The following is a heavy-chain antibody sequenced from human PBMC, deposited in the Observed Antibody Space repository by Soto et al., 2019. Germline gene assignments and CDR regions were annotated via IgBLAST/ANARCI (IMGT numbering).Heavy chain of an antibody. V-gene: IGHV3-33*03. CDR2: IWFDGSDK. D-gene: IGHD2-15*01. CDR3: ARLYCSASSCYSVGGFDI. J-gene: IGHJ3*02. CDR1: GFTFSSYG. Sequence: QVQLVESGGGVVQPGRSLRLSCAASGFTFSSYGMHWVRQAPGKGLEWVALIWFDGSDKYSADSVKGRFTISRDNSKNTLYLQMNSLRAEDTAVYYCARLYCSASSCYSVGGFDIWAKGQWSPFLQ.